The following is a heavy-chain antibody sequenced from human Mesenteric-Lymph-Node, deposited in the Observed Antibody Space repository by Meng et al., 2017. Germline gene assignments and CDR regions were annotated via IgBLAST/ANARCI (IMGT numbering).Heavy chain of an antibody. V-gene: IGHV4-39*07. CDR1: GGSISSSSYY. Sequence: SETLSPTCTVPGGSISSSSYYWAWTRQSPGKGLEWVGSIYYTGSTFYDPSLKNRVTMSVETSKNQFSLKLSSVTAADTAVYYCARTLVGGDSTFEIWGQGTMVTVSS. J-gene: IGHJ3*02. CDR3: ARTLVGGDSTFEI. CDR2: IYYTGST. D-gene: IGHD4/OR15-4a*01.